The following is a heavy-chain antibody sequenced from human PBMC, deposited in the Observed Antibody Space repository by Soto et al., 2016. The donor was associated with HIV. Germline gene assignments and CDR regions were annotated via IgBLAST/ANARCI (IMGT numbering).Heavy chain of an antibody. Sequence: QMQLVQSGAEVKKPGVSVMVSCKASGYIFTKYYMHWVRQAPGQGLEWMGWINPNSGGRNYAQKFQGRVTMTRDTSISTAYMELSRLRSDDTAVYYCARGDCSGGNCYSIDYWGQGTLVTVSS. J-gene: IGHJ4*02. D-gene: IGHD2-15*01. CDR2: INPNSGGR. V-gene: IGHV1-2*02. CDR3: ARGDCSGGNCYSIDY. CDR1: GYIFTKYY.